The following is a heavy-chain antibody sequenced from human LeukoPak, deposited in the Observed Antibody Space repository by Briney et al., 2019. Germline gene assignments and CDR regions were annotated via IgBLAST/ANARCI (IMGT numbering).Heavy chain of an antibody. CDR3: TTADWNDGLDY. D-gene: IGHD1-1*01. J-gene: IGHJ4*02. CDR2: IKSKTDGGTT. V-gene: IGHV3-15*01. Sequence: GGSLRLSCAASGFTFGNAWMSWVRQAPGKGLEWVGRIKSKTDGGTTDYAAPVKGRFTISRDDSKNTLYLQMNSLKTEDTAVYYCTTADWNDGLDYWGQGTLVTVSS. CDR1: GFTFGNAW.